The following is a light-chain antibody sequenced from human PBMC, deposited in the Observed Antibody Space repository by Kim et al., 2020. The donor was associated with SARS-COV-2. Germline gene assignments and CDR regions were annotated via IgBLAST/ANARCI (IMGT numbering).Light chain of an antibody. J-gene: IGKJ5*01. CDR1: QDIRND. V-gene: IGKV1-17*01. CDR2: GPS. CDR3: LQHNSPPIT. Sequence: ASVGERVPITCRASQDIRNDLGWYQQNPGRAPKRLIYGPSSLQSGVPSRFSASLSGSEFSLSLCRVQPEDCASYFCLQHNSPPITFGQGTRLEIK.